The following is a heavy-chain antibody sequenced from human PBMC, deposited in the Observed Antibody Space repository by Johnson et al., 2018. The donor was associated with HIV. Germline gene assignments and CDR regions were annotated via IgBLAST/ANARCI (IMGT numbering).Heavy chain of an antibody. CDR1: GFTFSSYA. Sequence: VQLVESVGGVVQPGRSLRLSCAASGFTFSSYAMSWVRQAPGKGLEWVSAISGSGGSTYYADSVKGRFTISRDKSENTLYLQMNSLRAEDTAVYYCARDQVDRGGAFDIWGQGTLVTVSS. D-gene: IGHD5-12*01. CDR2: ISGSGGST. J-gene: IGHJ3*02. V-gene: IGHV3-23*04. CDR3: ARDQVDRGGAFDI.